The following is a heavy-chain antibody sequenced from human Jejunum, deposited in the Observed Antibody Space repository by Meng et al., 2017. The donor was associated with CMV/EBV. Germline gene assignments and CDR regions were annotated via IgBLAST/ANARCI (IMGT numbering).Heavy chain of an antibody. CDR1: GYTFRSYA. Sequence: SGYTFRSYALGGVRQAPGKGLEWVAAVSGRGGSTYFADSVKGRFSISKDNFKNRLYLQMDSLRAEDTAIYYCARAMTYSDDALDVWGQGTRVTVSS. J-gene: IGHJ3*01. CDR2: VSGRGGST. V-gene: IGHV3-23*01. D-gene: IGHD2-15*01. CDR3: ARAMTYSDDALDV.